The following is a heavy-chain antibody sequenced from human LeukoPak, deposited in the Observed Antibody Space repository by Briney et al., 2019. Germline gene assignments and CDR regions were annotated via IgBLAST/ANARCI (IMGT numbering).Heavy chain of an antibody. Sequence: GGSLRLSCAASGFTFSSYSMNWVRQAPGKGLEWVSSISRSSSYIYYADSVKGRFTISRDNAKNSLYLQMNSLRAEDTAVYYCAGALVRGGYFDYWGQGTLVTVSS. D-gene: IGHD3-10*01. CDR3: AGALVRGGYFDY. CDR2: ISRSSSYI. CDR1: GFTFSSYS. V-gene: IGHV3-21*01. J-gene: IGHJ4*02.